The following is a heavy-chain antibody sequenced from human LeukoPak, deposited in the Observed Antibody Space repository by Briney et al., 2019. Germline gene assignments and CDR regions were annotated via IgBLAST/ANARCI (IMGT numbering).Heavy chain of an antibody. D-gene: IGHD3-22*01. CDR1: GYTFTTYY. CDR2: INPSGGST. J-gene: IGHJ4*02. Sequence: ASVKVSCKASGYTFTTYYMHWVRQAPGQGLEWMGTINPSGGSTTYAQKFQGRVTMTRDTSTSTVYMELNSLKTEDTAVYYCTLTYYYDSSGYYPFDYWGQGTLVTVSS. V-gene: IGHV1-46*03. CDR3: TLTYYYDSSGYYPFDY.